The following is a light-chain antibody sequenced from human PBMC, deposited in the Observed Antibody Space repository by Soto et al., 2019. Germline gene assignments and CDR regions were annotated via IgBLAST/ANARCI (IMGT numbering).Light chain of an antibody. J-gene: IGLJ3*02. V-gene: IGLV2-18*02. CDR2: EVT. CDR3: SSYASSSTVV. CDR1: SSDVGTYNR. Sequence: QSALTQPPSVSGSPGQSVTISCTGTSSDVGTYNRVSWFQQPPGTAPKLLISEVTNRPSGGPDRFSGSKSGNTASLTISWLQAEVEADYYCSSYASSSTVVFGGGTQLTVL.